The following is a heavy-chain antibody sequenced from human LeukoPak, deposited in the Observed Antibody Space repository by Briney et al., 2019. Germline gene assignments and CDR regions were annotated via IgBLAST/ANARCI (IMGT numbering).Heavy chain of an antibody. D-gene: IGHD3-10*01. V-gene: IGHV1-18*04. J-gene: IGHJ4*02. CDR1: GYTFTSYG. CDR2: ISAYNGNT. Sequence: ASVKVSCKASGYTFTSYGISWVRQAPGQGLEWMGWISAYNGNTNYAQKLQGRVTMTTDTSTSTAYMELRSLRPDDTAVYYCARALLWFGEYYFDYWGQGTLVTVSS. CDR3: ARALLWFGEYYFDY.